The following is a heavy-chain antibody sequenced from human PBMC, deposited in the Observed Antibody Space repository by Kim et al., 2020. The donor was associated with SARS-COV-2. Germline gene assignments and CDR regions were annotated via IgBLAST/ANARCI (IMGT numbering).Heavy chain of an antibody. D-gene: IGHD3-10*01. Sequence: GGSLRLSCAASGFTFSSYAMSWVRQAPGKGLEWVSAIIGSGGSTYYADSVTGRSTISRDNSKNTLYLQMNSLRAEDTAVYYCARVIHPVLWFGELFRGGVYYWGHGTLVTVSS. V-gene: IGHV3-23*01. CDR3: ARVIHPVLWFGELFRGGVYY. CDR2: IIGSGGST. J-gene: IGHJ4*01. CDR1: GFTFSSYA.